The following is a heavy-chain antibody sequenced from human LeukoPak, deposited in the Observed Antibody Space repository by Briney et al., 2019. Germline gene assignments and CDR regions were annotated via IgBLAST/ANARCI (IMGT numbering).Heavy chain of an antibody. V-gene: IGHV1-69*13. CDR2: IIPIFGTA. CDR3: ARGRTTVTTGLDAFDI. Sequence: GASVKVSCKASGGTFSSYAISWVRQAPGQGLEWMGGIIPIFGTANYAQKFQGRVTVTADESTSTAYMELSSLRSEDTAVYYCARGRTTVTTGLDAFDIWGQGIMVTVSS. CDR1: GGTFSSYA. J-gene: IGHJ3*02. D-gene: IGHD4-17*01.